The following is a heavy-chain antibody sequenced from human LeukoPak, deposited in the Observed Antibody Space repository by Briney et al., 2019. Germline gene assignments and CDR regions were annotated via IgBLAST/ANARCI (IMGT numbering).Heavy chain of an antibody. CDR2: INHSGST. V-gene: IGHV4-34*01. Sequence: PSETLSLTCAVYGGSFSGYYWSWIRQPPGKGLEWIGEINHSGSTNYNPSLKSRVTISVDTSKNQFSLKLSSVTAADTAVYYCARVPLYCSGGSCFDYWGQGTLVTVSS. CDR3: ARVPLYCSGGSCFDY. D-gene: IGHD2-15*01. J-gene: IGHJ4*02. CDR1: GGSFSGYY.